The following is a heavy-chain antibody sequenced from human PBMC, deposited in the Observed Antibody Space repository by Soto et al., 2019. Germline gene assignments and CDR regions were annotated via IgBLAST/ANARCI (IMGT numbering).Heavy chain of an antibody. CDR2: ISSSGSTI. CDR3: ARGRAVAAYNWFDP. Sequence: GGSLRLSCAASGFTFSSYEMNWVRQAPGKGLEWVSYISSSGSTIYYADSVKGRFTISRDNAKNSLYLQMNSLRAEDTAVYYCARGRAVAAYNWFDPWGQGTLVTVSS. J-gene: IGHJ5*02. D-gene: IGHD6-19*01. CDR1: GFTFSSYE. V-gene: IGHV3-48*03.